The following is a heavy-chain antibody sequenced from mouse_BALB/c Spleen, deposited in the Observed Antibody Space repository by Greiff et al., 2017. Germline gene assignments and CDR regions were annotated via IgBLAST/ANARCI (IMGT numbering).Heavy chain of an antibody. CDR2: ISYSGST. Sequence: EVQLVESGPGLVKPSQSLSLTCTVTGYSITSDYAWNWIRQFPGNKLEWMGYISYSGSTSYNPSLKSRISITRDTSKNQFFLQLNSVTTEDTATYYCARGELGRTFDYWGQGTTLTVSS. CDR3: ARGELGRTFDY. J-gene: IGHJ2*01. D-gene: IGHD4-1*01. V-gene: IGHV3-2*02. CDR1: GYSITSDYA.